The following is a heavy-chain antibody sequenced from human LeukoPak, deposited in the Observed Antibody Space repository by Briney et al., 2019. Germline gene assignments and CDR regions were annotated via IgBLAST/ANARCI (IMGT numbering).Heavy chain of an antibody. CDR3: AKGTPTNWFDP. CDR1: GFTFSSYG. V-gene: IGHV3-23*01. D-gene: IGHD4-23*01. J-gene: IGHJ5*02. CDR2: IGRSGGST. Sequence: QSGGSLRLSCAASGFTFSSYGMSWVRQAPGKGLEWVSAIGRSGGSTYYADSVKGRFTISRDISKNTLYLQMNSLRAEDTAVYYCAKGTPTNWFDPWGQGTLVTVSS.